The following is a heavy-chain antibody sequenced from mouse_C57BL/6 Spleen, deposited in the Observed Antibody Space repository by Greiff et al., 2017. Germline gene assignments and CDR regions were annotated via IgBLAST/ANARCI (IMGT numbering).Heavy chain of an antibody. CDR3: ARTLLDGSSNAMDY. V-gene: IGHV14-3*01. D-gene: IGHD1-1*01. CDR2: IDPANGNT. Sequence: VQLQQSVAELVRPGASVKLSCTASGFHIKNTYMHWVKQRPEQGLEGIGRIDPANGNTKYAPKFQGKATITADTSSNTAYLQLSSLTSEYTAIYYCARTLLDGSSNAMDYWGQGTSVTVSS. CDR1: GFHIKNTY. J-gene: IGHJ4*01.